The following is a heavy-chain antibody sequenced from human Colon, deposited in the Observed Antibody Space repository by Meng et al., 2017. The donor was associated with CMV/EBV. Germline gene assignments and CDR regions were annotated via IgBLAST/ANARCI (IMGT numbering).Heavy chain of an antibody. V-gene: IGHV3-23*03. CDR3: ARGVRGVWAEYFQH. CDR1: GFTFSNYI. Sequence: GESLKISCAASGFTFSNYIMSWVRQAPGKGLEWVSIIFSGGTNTYYADSVKGRFTISRDNSKNTLSLQMNSLRDEDTAVYYCARGVRGVWAEYFQHWGQGTLVTVSS. J-gene: IGHJ1*01. CDR2: IFSGGTNT. D-gene: IGHD3-10*01.